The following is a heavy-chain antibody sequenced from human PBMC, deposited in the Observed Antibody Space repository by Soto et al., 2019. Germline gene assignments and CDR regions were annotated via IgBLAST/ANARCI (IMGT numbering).Heavy chain of an antibody. CDR2: ITGSSSYI. V-gene: IGHV3-21*06. D-gene: IGHD2-8*02. CDR3: ARLVASETGYGMDV. J-gene: IGHJ6*02. CDR1: GFIFSSHN. Sequence: DVQLVESGGGLVKPGGSLRLSCAASGFIFSSHNMNWVRQAPGQGLEWVSSITGSSSYIFYADSVKGRFTISRDNAKNTVYLQVTSLRAEDTGVYYCARLVASETGYGMDVWGQGTTVTVSS.